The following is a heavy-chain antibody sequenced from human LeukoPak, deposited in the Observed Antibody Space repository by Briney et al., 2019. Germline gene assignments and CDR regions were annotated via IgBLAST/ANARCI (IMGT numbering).Heavy chain of an antibody. J-gene: IGHJ4*02. CDR2: MRFDGSIE. D-gene: IGHD6-13*01. V-gene: IGHV3-30*02. CDR3: AKQYGGYFEY. Sequence: GGSLRLSCAASGFPFSSYGMLWVRQAPGKGPEWVAFMRFDGSIEYYADSVRGRFTISRDNSKNTLYLQMDSLRPEDTAVYYCAKQYGGYFEYWGQGTLVSVSS. CDR1: GFPFSSYG.